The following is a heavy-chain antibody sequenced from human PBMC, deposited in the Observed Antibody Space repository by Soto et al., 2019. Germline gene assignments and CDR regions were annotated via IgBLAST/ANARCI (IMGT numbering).Heavy chain of an antibody. Sequence: VQLVESGGGVVQPGRSLRLSCAASGFTFSTYARHWVRQAPGKGLERVAMVSYDGSSKYYADSAKGRFTISRDNSKSSLNLQMNSLSPEDTAVYYWARDQRSEGWGFSRFDDWGQGTLVTVSS. CDR2: VSYDGSSK. V-gene: IGHV3-30-3*01. CDR3: ARDQRSEGWGFSRFDD. CDR1: GFTFSTYA. J-gene: IGHJ4*02. D-gene: IGHD2-15*01.